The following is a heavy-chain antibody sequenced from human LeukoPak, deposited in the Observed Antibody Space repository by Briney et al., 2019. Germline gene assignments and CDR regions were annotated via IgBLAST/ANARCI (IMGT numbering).Heavy chain of an antibody. V-gene: IGHV1-69*13. CDR1: GGTFSSYA. CDR3: AREDIVVVPAASNWFDP. D-gene: IGHD2-2*01. CDR2: IIPIFGTA. J-gene: IGHJ5*02. Sequence: SVKVSCKASGGTFSSYAISWVRQAPGQGLEWMGRIIPIFGTANYAQKFQGRVTITADESTSTAYMELSSLRSEDTAVYYCAREDIVVVPAASNWFDPWGQGTLVTVSS.